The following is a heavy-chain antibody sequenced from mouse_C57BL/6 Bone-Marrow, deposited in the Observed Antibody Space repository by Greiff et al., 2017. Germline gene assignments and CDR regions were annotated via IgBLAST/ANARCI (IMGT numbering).Heavy chain of an antibody. CDR3: ARRILRLRGWFAY. V-gene: IGHV1-26*01. J-gene: IGHJ3*01. CDR2: INPNNGGT. Sequence: VQLQQSGPELVKPGASVKISCKASGYTFTDYYMNWVKQSHGKSLEWIGDINPNNGGTSYNQKFKGKATLTVDKSSSTAYMELRSLTSEDSAVYYCARRILRLRGWFAYWGQGTLVTVSA. D-gene: IGHD3-2*02. CDR1: GYTFTDYY.